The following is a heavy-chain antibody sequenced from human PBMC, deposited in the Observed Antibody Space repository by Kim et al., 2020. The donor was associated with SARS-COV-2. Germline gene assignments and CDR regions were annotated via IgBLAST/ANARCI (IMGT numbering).Heavy chain of an antibody. J-gene: IGHJ5*02. CDR1: GYTFSSYA. CDR2: INAGNGNT. V-gene: IGHV1-3*01. CDR3: ATDMLHWQFDP. D-gene: IGHD3-16*01. Sequence: ASVKVSCKASGYTFSSYAMHWVRQAPGQRLEWMGWINAGNGNTKYSQKFQGRVTITRDTSASTAYMELSSLRSEDTAVYYCATDMLHWQFDPWGQGTLVTVSS.